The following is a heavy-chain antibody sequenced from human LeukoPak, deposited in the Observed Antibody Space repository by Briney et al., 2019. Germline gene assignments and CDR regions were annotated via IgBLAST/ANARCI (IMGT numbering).Heavy chain of an antibody. CDR1: GGSTSSYY. D-gene: IGHD3-10*01. J-gene: IGHJ4*02. V-gene: IGHV4-59*08. CDR3: ARHILAKPWVSGSYIFDY. Sequence: PSETLSLTCTVSGGSTSSYYWSWIRQPAGKGLEWIGYIYYSGSTNYNPSLKSRVTISVDTSKNQFSLKLSSVTAADTAVYYCARHILAKPWVSGSYIFDYWGQGTLVTVSS. CDR2: IYYSGST.